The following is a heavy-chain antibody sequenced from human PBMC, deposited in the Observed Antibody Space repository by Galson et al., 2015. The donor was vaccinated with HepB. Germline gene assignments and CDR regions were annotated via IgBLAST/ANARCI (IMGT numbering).Heavy chain of an antibody. CDR1: GGSFSGYY. CDR2: INHSGST. CDR3: ARGRGDFWSGYSYYFDY. J-gene: IGHJ4*02. D-gene: IGHD3-3*01. Sequence: ETLSLTCAVYGGSFSGYYWSWIRQPPGKGLEWIGEINHSGSTNYNPSLKSRVTISVDTSKNQFSLKLSSVTAADTAVYYCARGRGDFWSGYSYYFDYWGQGTLVTVSS. V-gene: IGHV4-34*01.